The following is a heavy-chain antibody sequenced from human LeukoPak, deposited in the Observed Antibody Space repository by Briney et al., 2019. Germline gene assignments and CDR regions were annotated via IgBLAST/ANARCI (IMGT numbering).Heavy chain of an antibody. CDR2: ISSSGSTI. D-gene: IGHD3-22*01. V-gene: IGHV3-11*01. Sequence: PGGSLRLSCAASGFTFSDYYMSWIRQAPGKGLEWVSYISSSGSTIYYADSVKGRFTISRDNAKNSLYLQMHSLRAEDTAVYYCAKDLRPYYYDSRGCYFSYGMDVWGQGTTVTVSS. CDR1: GFTFSDYY. CDR3: AKDLRPYYYDSRGCYFSYGMDV. J-gene: IGHJ6*02.